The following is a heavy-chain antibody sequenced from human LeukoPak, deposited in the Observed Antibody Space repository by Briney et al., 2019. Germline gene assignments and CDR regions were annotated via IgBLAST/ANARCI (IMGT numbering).Heavy chain of an antibody. CDR2: INPNSGGT. CDR3: ARGLYSGSYDFQH. CDR1: GYTFTGYY. Sequence: ASVKVSCKASGYTFTGYYMHWVRQAPGQGLEWMGWINPNSGGTNYAQKFQGRVTMTRDTSISTAYMELSRLRSDDTAVYYCARGLYSGSYDFQHWGQGTLVTVSS. V-gene: IGHV1-2*02. D-gene: IGHD1-26*01. J-gene: IGHJ1*01.